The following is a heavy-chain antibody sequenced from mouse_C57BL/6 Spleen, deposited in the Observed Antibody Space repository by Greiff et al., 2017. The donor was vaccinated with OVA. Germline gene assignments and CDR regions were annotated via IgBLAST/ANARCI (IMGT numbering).Heavy chain of an antibody. CDR3: ARQGGSPFAY. V-gene: IGHV1-26*01. CDR2: INPNNGGT. Sequence: EVKLQQSGPELVKPGASVKISCKASGYTFTDYYMNWVKQSHGKSLEWIGDINPNNGGTSYNQKFKGKATLTVDKSSSTAYMELRSLTSEDSAVYYCARQGGSPFAYWGQGTLVTVSA. CDR1: GYTFTDYY. J-gene: IGHJ3*01.